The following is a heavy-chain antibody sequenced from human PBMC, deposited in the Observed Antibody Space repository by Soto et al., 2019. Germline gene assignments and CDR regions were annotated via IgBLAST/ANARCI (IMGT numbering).Heavy chain of an antibody. CDR3: ARSTYYDILAGSYYYYAMDV. CDR2: IYSEGTP. V-gene: IGHV3-53*01. Sequence: GGSLRLSCAASGFTVGSNYMSWVRQAPGKGLEWVSVIYSEGTPYYADSVKGRFTISRENSNNTLYLHMNNLRAEDTAVYYCARSTYYDILAGSYYYYAMDVWGQGTTVTVSS. D-gene: IGHD3-9*01. CDR1: GFTVGSNY. J-gene: IGHJ6*02.